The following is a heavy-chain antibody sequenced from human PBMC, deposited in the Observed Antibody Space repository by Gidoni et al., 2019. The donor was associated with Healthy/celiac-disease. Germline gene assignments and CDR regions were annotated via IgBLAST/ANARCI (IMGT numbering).Heavy chain of an antibody. V-gene: IGHV3-21*01. D-gene: IGHD3-3*01. CDR3: ATARGITIFGVASFDY. CDR1: RFTFSSSS. Sequence: EVQLVESGGGLVKPGGSLRLYRAAPRFTFSSSSMNWVRQAPGKGLEWVSSISSSSNYIYYAASVKGRFTISRDNAKNSLYLQMSILRSEDTAVYYCATARGITIFGVASFDYWGQGTLVTVSS. J-gene: IGHJ4*02. CDR2: ISSSSNYI.